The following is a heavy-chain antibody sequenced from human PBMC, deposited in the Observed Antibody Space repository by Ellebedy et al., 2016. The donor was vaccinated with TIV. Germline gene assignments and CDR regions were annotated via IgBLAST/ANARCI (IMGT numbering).Heavy chain of an antibody. D-gene: IGHD1-26*01. J-gene: IGHJ4*02. CDR2: LYYSRSP. CDR1: GGSISSGGYY. Sequence: SETLSLTCTVSGGSISSGGYYWSWIRQHPGKGLEWIGYLYYSRSPYYTPSLKCRVTISVKKSKHQFSLKLSSVNAADTAVYYCARDDSRSQGYYFDYWGQGTLVIVSS. CDR3: ARDDSRSQGYYFDY. V-gene: IGHV4-31*03.